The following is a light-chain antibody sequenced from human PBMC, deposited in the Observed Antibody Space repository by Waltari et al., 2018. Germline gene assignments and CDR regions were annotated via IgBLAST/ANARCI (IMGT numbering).Light chain of an antibody. V-gene: IGKV3-15*01. CDR3: QQYNTWPPST. Sequence: IAMTQTQAALSASAGERPTLSCTASHYISNNLAWYQHKPGQPPRLLISGASTRATGVPARFSGSGSGTEFSLTISSLQSEDSAIYFCQQYNTWPPSTFGQGTKLEIK. CDR2: GAS. CDR1: HYISNN. J-gene: IGKJ2*02.